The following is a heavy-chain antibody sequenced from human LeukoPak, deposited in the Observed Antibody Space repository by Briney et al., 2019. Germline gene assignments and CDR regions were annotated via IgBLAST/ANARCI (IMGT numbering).Heavy chain of an antibody. D-gene: IGHD5-24*01. CDR2: IIPIFGTA. V-gene: IGHV1-69*05. Sequence: ASVKVSCKASGGTFSSYAISWVRQAPGQGLEWMGGIIPIFGTANYAQKFQGRVTITTDESTSIAYMELSSLRSEDTAVYYCARDRSGHGYTTPDYWGQGTLVTVSS. CDR1: GGTFSSYA. CDR3: ARDRSGHGYTTPDY. J-gene: IGHJ4*02.